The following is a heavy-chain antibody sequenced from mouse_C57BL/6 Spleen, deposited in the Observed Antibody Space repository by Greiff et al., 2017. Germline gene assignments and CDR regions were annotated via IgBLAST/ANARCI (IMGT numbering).Heavy chain of an antibody. V-gene: IGHV1-11*01. J-gene: IGHJ4*01. CDR2: IYPVSGET. Sequence: QVHVKQSGAELASPGASVTLSCKASGYTFTDHIMNWVKKRPGQGLEWIGRIYPVSGETNYNQKFMGKATFSVDRSSSTVYMVLNSLTSEDPAVYYCGRSDSGHYAMDYWGQGTSVTVSS. D-gene: IGHD3-2*02. CDR3: GRSDSGHYAMDY. CDR1: GYTFTDHI.